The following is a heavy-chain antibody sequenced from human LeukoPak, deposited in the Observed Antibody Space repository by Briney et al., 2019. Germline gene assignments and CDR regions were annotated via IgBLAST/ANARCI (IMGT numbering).Heavy chain of an antibody. CDR2: ISGRSGVI. J-gene: IGHJ6*02. Sequence: GGSLRLSCAASGFSFSDYFMTWIRQAPGKGPEWVSHISGRSGVISYADSVKGRFTISRDNAKNSVYLQMNGLRAGVTGVYYCARAGGTGVWSGPDNYGLDVWGQGTTVTVFS. D-gene: IGHD3-3*01. CDR3: ARAGGTGVWSGPDNYGLDV. CDR1: GFSFSDYF. V-gene: IGHV3-11*01.